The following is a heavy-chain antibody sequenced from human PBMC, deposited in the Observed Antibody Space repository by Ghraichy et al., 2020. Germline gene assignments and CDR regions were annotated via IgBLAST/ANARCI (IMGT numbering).Heavy chain of an antibody. CDR3: ARHHSYGYFPPESPNWFDP. CDR1: GGSISSYY. CDR2: IYTSGST. J-gene: IGHJ5*02. Sequence: ETLSLTCTVSGGSISSYYWSWIRQPPGKGLEWIGYIYTSGSTNYNPSLKSRVTISVDTSKNQFSLKLSSVTAADTAVYYCARHHSYGYFPPESPNWFDPWGQGTLVTVSS. D-gene: IGHD5-18*01. V-gene: IGHV4-4*09.